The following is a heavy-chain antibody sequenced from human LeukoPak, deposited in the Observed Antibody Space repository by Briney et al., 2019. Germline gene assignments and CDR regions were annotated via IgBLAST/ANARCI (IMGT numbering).Heavy chain of an antibody. Sequence: ASVKVSCKASGYTFTSYYMHWVRQAPGQGLEWMGIINPSGGSTSYAQKFQCRDTMTADTSTSTVYMELSSLRSEDTAVYYCARGRRTYYDILTGYFTYWGQGTLVTVSS. CDR3: ARGRRTYYDILTGYFTY. D-gene: IGHD3-9*01. CDR1: GYTFTSYY. J-gene: IGHJ4*02. V-gene: IGHV1-46*01. CDR2: INPSGGST.